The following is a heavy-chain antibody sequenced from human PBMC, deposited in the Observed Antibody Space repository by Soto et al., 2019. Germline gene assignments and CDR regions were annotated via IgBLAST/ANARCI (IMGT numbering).Heavy chain of an antibody. V-gene: IGHV4-4*02. J-gene: IGHJ5*02. CDR1: GGSISSSNW. Sequence: QVQLQESGPGLVKPSGTLSLTCAVSGGSISSSNWWSWVRQTTGKGLEWIGEIYHSGSTNYNPSLQSRVTISVDKSKNPFSLQLSSVTASETAVYYCLRGSGEYQLLSRCFDPWVQGTLVTVSS. CDR2: IYHSGST. D-gene: IGHD2-2*01. CDR3: LRGSGEYQLLSRCFDP.